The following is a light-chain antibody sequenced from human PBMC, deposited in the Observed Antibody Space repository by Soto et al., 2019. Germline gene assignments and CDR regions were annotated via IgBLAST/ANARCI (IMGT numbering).Light chain of an antibody. Sequence: QKTQYPSNPSASLGDRFTITCRASQSISSWLAWYQQKPGKAPKLLIYDASSLESGVPSRFSGSGSGTEFTLTISSLQPDDFATYYCQQYNSYLWTFGQGTKVDI. CDR1: QSISSW. CDR2: DAS. V-gene: IGKV1-5*01. J-gene: IGKJ1*01. CDR3: QQYNSYLWT.